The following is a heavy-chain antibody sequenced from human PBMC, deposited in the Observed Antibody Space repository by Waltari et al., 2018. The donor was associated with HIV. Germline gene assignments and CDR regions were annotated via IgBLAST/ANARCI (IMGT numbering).Heavy chain of an antibody. CDR1: GFPFSSYG. V-gene: IGHV3-33*06. J-gene: IGHJ3*02. D-gene: IGHD3-16*01. CDR3: VKERGPFNGFDI. Sequence: QVYLMESGGGVVQPGGSLKPPCAAAGFPFSSYGMHWGRQAPGKGLEWVAVIWSDGYNKFYADSVRGRFTFSRDNSKYTLSLQMNSLRAEDTALYYCVKERGPFNGFDIWGQGTMVTVSS. CDR2: IWSDGYNK.